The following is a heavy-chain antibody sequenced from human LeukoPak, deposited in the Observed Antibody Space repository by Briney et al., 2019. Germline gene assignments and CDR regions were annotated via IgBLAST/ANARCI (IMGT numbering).Heavy chain of an antibody. CDR2: ISAYNGNT. D-gene: IGHD3-10*01. V-gene: IGHV1-18*04. CDR3: ARVHLRHFGAFDI. CDR1: GYTFTSNY. Sequence: GASVKVSCKAFGYTFTSNYMHWVRQAPGQGLEWMGWISAYNGNTNYAQKLQGRVTMTTDTSTSTAYMELRSLRSDDTAVYYCARVHLRHFGAFDIWGQGTMVTVSS. J-gene: IGHJ3*02.